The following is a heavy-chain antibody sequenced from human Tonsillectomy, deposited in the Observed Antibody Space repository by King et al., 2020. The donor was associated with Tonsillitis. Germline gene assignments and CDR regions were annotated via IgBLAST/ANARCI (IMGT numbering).Heavy chain of an antibody. D-gene: IGHD3-9*01. V-gene: IGHV3-48*01. J-gene: IGHJ6*02. CDR2: ISSGSSTI. CDR3: ARGDYDILTGYYVSYYYGLDV. Sequence: VQLVESGGGLVQPGGSLRLSCAASGFTFSSYSMNWVRQAPGKGLEWVSYISSGSSTIYYADSVKGRFTISRDNAKNSLYLQMNSLRAEDTAVYYCARGDYDILTGYYVSYYYGLDVWGQGTTVTVSS. CDR1: GFTFSSYS.